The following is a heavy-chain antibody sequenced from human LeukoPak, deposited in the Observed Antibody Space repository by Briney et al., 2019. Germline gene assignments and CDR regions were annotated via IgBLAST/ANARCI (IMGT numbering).Heavy chain of an antibody. CDR3: ARRCSGGSCYTPHSFDY. CDR1: GYSFTSYW. CDR2: IYPGDSDT. J-gene: IGHJ4*02. Sequence: GESLKISCKGSGYSFTSYWIGWVRQMPGKGLEWMGIIYPGDSDTRYSPSLQGQVTISADKSISTAYLQWSSLKASDTAMYYCARRCSGGSCYTPHSFDYWGQGTLVTVSS. D-gene: IGHD2-15*01. V-gene: IGHV5-51*01.